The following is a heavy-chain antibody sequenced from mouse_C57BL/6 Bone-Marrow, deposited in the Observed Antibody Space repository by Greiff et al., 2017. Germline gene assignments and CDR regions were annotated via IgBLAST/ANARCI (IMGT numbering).Heavy chain of an antibody. Sequence: QVQLQESGPGLVAPSQSLSITCTVSGFSLTSYGVHWVRQPPGKGLEWLGVIWAGGSTNYNSALMSRLSISKDNSKSQVFLKMNSLQTDYTAMYSCARAGTECFDYWGQGTTLTVSS. D-gene: IGHD3-3*01. V-gene: IGHV2-9*02. J-gene: IGHJ2*01. CDR1: GFSLTSYG. CDR3: ARAGTECFDY. CDR2: IWAGGST.